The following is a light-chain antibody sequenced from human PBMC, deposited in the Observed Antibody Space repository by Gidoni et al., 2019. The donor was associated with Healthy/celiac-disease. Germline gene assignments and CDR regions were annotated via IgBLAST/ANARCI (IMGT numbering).Light chain of an antibody. CDR1: QGISSY. CDR3: QQYYSYPCT. CDR2: AAS. V-gene: IGKV1-8*01. Sequence: AIRLTQSPSSLSASTGDRVTITCRASQGISSYLAWYQQKPGKAPKRLIYAASTLQSGVPSRFRGSGSGTDFTLTISCLKSEDFATYYCQQYYSYPCTFGGGTKVEIK. J-gene: IGKJ4*01.